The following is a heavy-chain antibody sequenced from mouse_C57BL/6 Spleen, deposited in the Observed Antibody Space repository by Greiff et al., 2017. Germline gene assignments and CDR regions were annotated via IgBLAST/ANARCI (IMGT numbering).Heavy chain of an antibody. J-gene: IGHJ3*01. CDR1: GFNIKDYY. CDR3: ARRVNYYGTPSYAY. D-gene: IGHD1-1*01. CDR2: IDPEDGET. Sequence: EVQLQQSGAELVKPGASVKLSCTASGFNIKDYYMHWVKQRTEQGLEWIGRIDPEDGETQYAPKFQGKATITADTSSNTAYLQLSSLTSEDTAVYYCARRVNYYGTPSYAYWGQGTLVTVSA. V-gene: IGHV14-2*01.